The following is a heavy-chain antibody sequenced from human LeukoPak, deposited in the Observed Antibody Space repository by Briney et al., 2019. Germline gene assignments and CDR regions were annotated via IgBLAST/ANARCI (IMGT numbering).Heavy chain of an antibody. J-gene: IGHJ4*02. CDR1: GFTFSSYA. Sequence: PGGSLRLSCAASGFTFSSYAMSWVRQAPGKGLEWVGRIRNKANSYTTEYAASVKGRFTISRDDSKNSLYLQMNSLKTGDTAVYYCARGGIFGVVIYDYWGQGTLVTVSS. V-gene: IGHV3-72*01. CDR2: IRNKANSYTT. D-gene: IGHD3-3*01. CDR3: ARGGIFGVVIYDY.